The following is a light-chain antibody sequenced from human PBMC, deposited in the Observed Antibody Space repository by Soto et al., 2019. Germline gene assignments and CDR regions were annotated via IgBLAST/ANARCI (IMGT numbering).Light chain of an antibody. V-gene: IGKV1-39*01. CDR3: QQSYSTPWT. J-gene: IGKJ1*01. Sequence: DIQMTQSPSSLSASVGDRVTITCLASQSISSYLNWYQQKPGKAPKLLIYAASSLQSVVPSRFSGSGSGPDFTLTISSLQPEDFATYYCQQSYSTPWTFGQGTKVEIK. CDR1: QSISSY. CDR2: AAS.